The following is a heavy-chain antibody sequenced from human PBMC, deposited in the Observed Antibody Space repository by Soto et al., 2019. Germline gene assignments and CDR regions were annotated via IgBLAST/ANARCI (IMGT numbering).Heavy chain of an antibody. D-gene: IGHD1-20*01. CDR1: GYSFTNYW. J-gene: IGHJ4*02. Sequence: GESLKISCKASGYSFTNYWIGWVRQMPGKGLEWMGIIYPGDSDTRYSPSFQGQVTISADKSISTACLQWSSLEASDTAMYYSERSGITGTTGSLDYWGQGTLGTLSS. CDR3: ERSGITGTTGSLDY. CDR2: IYPGDSDT. V-gene: IGHV5-51*01.